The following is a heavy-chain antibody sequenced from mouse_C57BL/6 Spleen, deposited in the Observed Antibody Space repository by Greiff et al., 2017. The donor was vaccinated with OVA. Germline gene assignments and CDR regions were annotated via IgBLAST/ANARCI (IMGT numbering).Heavy chain of an antibody. D-gene: IGHD1-1*01. Sequence: VQLQQSGAELVRPGASVTLSCKASGYTFTDYEMHWVKQTPVHGLEWIGAIDPETGGTAYNQKFKGKAILTADKSSSTAYMELRSLTSEDSAVYYCTPYYYDAMDYWGQGTSVTVSS. CDR3: TPYYYDAMDY. J-gene: IGHJ4*01. V-gene: IGHV1-15*01. CDR2: IDPETGGT. CDR1: GYTFTDYE.